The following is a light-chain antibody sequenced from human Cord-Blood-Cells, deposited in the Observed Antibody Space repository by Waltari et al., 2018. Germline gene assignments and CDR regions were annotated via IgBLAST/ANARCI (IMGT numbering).Light chain of an antibody. V-gene: IGLV1-40*01. Sequence: QSVLTQPPSVSGAPGQRVPISCTGSSSNTGAGYDVHWYQQLPGTAPKLLIYGNSNRPSGVPDRFSGSKSGTSASLAITGLQAEDEADYYCQSYDSSLSGSGVFGGGTKLTVL. CDR3: QSYDSSLSGSGV. CDR2: GNS. CDR1: SSNTGAGYD. J-gene: IGLJ3*02.